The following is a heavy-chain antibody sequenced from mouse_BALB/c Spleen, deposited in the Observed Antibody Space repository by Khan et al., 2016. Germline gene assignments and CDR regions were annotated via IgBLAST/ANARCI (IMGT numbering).Heavy chain of an antibody. D-gene: IGHD2-13*01. CDR2: INTNTGEP. Sequence: QIQLVQSGPELTKPGETVKISCKASEYTFTNYGMNWVKQAPGKGLKWMGWINTNTGEPTYAEEIKGRFAFSLEASASTASLQINNLKDEDSATDICSRTGDFPYYAMDYWCQGTSVTVSS. V-gene: IGHV9-3*02. CDR1: EYTFTNYG. J-gene: IGHJ4*01. CDR3: SRTGDFPYYAMDY.